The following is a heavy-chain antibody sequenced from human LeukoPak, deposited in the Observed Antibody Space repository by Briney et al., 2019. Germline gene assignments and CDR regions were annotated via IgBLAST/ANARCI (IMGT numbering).Heavy chain of an antibody. CDR1: GGSIRSYY. CDR3: ARKKGSGWDSWAFDI. CDR2: FYYSGST. J-gene: IGHJ3*02. V-gene: IGHV4-59*01. Sequence: SETLSLTCTVSGGSIRSYYYNWLRQPPGKGLEWLGHFYYSGSTNYNPSLGSRVTLSVDPSKNQFSLKLTSVTAADTAVYYCARKKGSGWDSWAFDIWGQGTMVTVSS. D-gene: IGHD6-19*01.